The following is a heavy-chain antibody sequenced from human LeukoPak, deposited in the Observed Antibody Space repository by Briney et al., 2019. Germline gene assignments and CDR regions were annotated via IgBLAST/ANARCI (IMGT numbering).Heavy chain of an antibody. D-gene: IGHD1-26*01. V-gene: IGHV1-46*01. J-gene: IGHJ4*02. Sequence: ASVKVSCKASGYTFTSYYIHWVRQAPGQGLEWMGIINPSGGSTSYAQKFQGRVTMTRDTSTSTAYMELRSLRSDDTAVYYCARVRMGADQHFDYWGQGTLVTVSS. CDR2: INPSGGST. CDR1: GYTFTSYY. CDR3: ARVRMGADQHFDY.